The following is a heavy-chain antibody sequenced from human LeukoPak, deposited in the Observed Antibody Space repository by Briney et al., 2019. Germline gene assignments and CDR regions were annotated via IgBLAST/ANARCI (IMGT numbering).Heavy chain of an antibody. D-gene: IGHD5-12*01. J-gene: IGHJ4*02. CDR3: ARDRHKLVDIVAGILDY. CDR2: IFNSGST. CDR1: GGSISSSNYY. V-gene: IGHV4-39*07. Sequence: SETLSLTCTVSGGSISSSNYYWGWIRQPPGKGLEWIVYIFNSGSTYYNPSLKSRVTILVDTSKNQFSLKLSSVTAADTAVYYCARDRHKLVDIVAGILDYWGQGTLVTVSS.